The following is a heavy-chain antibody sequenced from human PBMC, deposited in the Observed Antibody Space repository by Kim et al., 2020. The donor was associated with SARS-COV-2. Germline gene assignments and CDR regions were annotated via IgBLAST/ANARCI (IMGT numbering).Heavy chain of an antibody. CDR2: FDGTNE. V-gene: IGHV3-33*06. J-gene: IGHJ4*02. CDR3: TNVDY. Sequence: FDGTNEYYAESVKGRFTISRDNSKKTLFLQMNNLRAEDTAVYYCTNVDYWGQGTLVTVSS.